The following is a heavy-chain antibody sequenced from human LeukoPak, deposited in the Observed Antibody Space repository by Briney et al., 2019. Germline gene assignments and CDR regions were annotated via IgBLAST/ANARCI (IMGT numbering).Heavy chain of an antibody. CDR2: ISSSSSYI. Sequence: GGSLRLSCAASGFTFSSYSMNWVRQAPGKGLEWVSSISSSSSYIYYADSVKGQFTISRDNAKNSLYLQMNSLRAEDTAVYYCARDYCSGGSCYSFSFSFFDYWGQGTLVTVSS. CDR1: GFTFSSYS. V-gene: IGHV3-21*01. J-gene: IGHJ4*02. D-gene: IGHD2-15*01. CDR3: ARDYCSGGSCYSFSFSFFDY.